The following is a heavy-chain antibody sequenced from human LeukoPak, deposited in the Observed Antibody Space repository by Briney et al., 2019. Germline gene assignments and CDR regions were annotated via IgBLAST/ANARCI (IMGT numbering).Heavy chain of an antibody. V-gene: IGHV3-9*01. J-gene: IGHJ4*02. Sequence: GGSLRLSCAASGFTFDDYAMHWVRQAPGKGLEWVSGISWNSGSIGYADSVKGRFTISRDNAKNSLYLRMNSLRAEDTALYYCAKDGGGGAADYWGQGTLVTVSS. CDR1: GFTFDDYA. CDR2: ISWNSGSI. D-gene: IGHD1-26*01. CDR3: AKDGGGGAADY.